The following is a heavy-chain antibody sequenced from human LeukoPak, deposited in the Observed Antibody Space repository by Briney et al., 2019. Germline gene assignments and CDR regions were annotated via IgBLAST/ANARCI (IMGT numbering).Heavy chain of an antibody. CDR1: GFTFSSYD. Sequence: GGSLRLSCAASGFTFSSYDMTWVRQAPGRGLEWVSSIRPSGGYKAYADSVKGPFTISSDNSKNTLFLQMNSLKAEDTAVYYCAGGGFGEAYYYYYYMDVWGKGTTVTVSS. CDR3: AGGGFGEAYYYYYYMDV. V-gene: IGHV3-23*01. D-gene: IGHD3-10*01. J-gene: IGHJ6*03. CDR2: IRPSGGYK.